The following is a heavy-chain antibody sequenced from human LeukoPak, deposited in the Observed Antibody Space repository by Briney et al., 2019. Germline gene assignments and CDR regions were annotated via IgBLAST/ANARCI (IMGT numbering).Heavy chain of an antibody. J-gene: IGHJ4*02. CDR1: GYTFTSYY. CDR2: INPSGGST. V-gene: IGHV1-46*01. Sequence: GASVKVSCKASGYTFTSYYMHLVRQAPGQGLEWMGIINPSGGSTSSAQQCRGRVTMTRATSTSTVYMELSSPEAEDAALYYCGRDEGEDQWELDYWGQGTLVTVSS. D-gene: IGHD1-26*01. CDR3: GRDEGEDQWELDY.